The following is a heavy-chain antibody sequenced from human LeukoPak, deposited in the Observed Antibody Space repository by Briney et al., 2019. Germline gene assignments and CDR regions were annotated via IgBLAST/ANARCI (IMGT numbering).Heavy chain of an antibody. CDR3: AREQGGYYYYYGMDV. Sequence: SETLSLTCTVSGGSISSYYWSWIRQPPGKGLEWIGYIYYSGSTNYNPSLKSRVTISVDTSKNQFSLKLRSETAADTAVYYCAREQGGYYYYYGMDVWGQGTTVTVSS. D-gene: IGHD1-26*01. CDR1: GGSISSYY. J-gene: IGHJ6*02. CDR2: IYYSGST. V-gene: IGHV4-59*08.